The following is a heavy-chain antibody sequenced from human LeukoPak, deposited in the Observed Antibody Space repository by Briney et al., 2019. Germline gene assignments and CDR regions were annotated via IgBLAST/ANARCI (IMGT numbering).Heavy chain of an antibody. V-gene: IGHV3-30*03. Sequence: PGRSLRLSCAASGFTFSGYGMHWVRQAPGKGLEWVAVISYDGSNKYYADSVKGRFTISRDNSKNTLYLQMNSLRAEDTAVYYCARGSPMMTMSVGAFDIWGQGTMVTVSS. J-gene: IGHJ3*02. CDR1: GFTFSGYG. D-gene: IGHD3-16*01. CDR2: ISYDGSNK. CDR3: ARGSPMMTMSVGAFDI.